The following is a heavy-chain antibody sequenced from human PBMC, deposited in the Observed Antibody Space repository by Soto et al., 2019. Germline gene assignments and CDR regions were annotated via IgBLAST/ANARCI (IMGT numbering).Heavy chain of an antibody. CDR3: ATQAYGDYYYYYGMDV. CDR2: FDPEDGET. CDR1: GYTLTELS. J-gene: IGHJ6*02. D-gene: IGHD4-17*01. V-gene: IGHV1-24*01. Sequence: ASVNVSCKVSGYTLTELSMHWVRQAPGKGLEWMGGFDPEDGETIYAQKFQGRVTMTEDTSTDTAYMELSSLRSEDTAVYYCATQAYGDYYYYYGMDVWGQGPTVTV.